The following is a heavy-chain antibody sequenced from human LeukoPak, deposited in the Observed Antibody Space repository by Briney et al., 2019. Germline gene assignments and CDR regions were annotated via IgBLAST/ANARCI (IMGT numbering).Heavy chain of an antibody. CDR3: ARFPGIAAAGGH. D-gene: IGHD6-13*01. J-gene: IGHJ4*02. Sequence: APVKVSCKASGYTFTSYTMHWVRQAPGQRLEWMGWTNAGDGNTKYSQKFQGRVTITRDTSASTAYMELSSLRSEDTAVYYCARFPGIAAAGGHWGQGTLVTVSS. CDR1: GYTFTSYT. CDR2: TNAGDGNT. V-gene: IGHV1-3*01.